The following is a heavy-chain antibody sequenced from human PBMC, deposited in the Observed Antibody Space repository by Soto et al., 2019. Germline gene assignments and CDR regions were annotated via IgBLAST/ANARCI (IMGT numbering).Heavy chain of an antibody. V-gene: IGHV4-4*07. CDR1: GASIDNYH. D-gene: IGHD6-13*01. CDR2: IAPSGST. CDR3: ARDRSAAGPSNWFDP. J-gene: IGHJ5*02. Sequence: SETLSLTCSVSGASIDNYHWSWIRQSAGKGLEWIGRIAPSGSTNYNPSLKGRVTMSVDTSKTHFSLKMRSVTAADTAVYFCARDRSAAGPSNWFDPWGQGTLVTVSS.